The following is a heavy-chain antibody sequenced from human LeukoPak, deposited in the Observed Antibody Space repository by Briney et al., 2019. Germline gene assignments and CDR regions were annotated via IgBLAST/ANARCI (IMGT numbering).Heavy chain of an antibody. CDR2: IYPGDSDT. V-gene: IGHV5-51*01. J-gene: IGHJ4*02. CDR3: ARHSYDSSGYFIDY. CDR1: GYSFTSYW. D-gene: IGHD3-22*01. Sequence: NHGESLKISCKGSGYSFTSYWIGWARQMPGKGLEWMGIIYPGDSDTRYSPSFQGQVTISADKSISTAYLQWSSLKASDTAMYYCARHSYDSSGYFIDYWGQGTLVTVSS.